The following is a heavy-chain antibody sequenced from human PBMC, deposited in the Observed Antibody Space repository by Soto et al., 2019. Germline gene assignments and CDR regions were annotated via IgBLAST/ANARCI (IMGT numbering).Heavy chain of an antibody. CDR2: INPADSDI. CDR3: ARHQRDDASRKIDC. J-gene: IGHJ4*02. V-gene: IGHV5-51*01. CDR1: GYSFTSNW. Sequence: PGASLKNSSQVSGYSFTSNWIGWVRQMPGKGLEWMGIINPADSDIKYSPSFQGQVTISADKSIGTAYLQWRSLKASDTAMYYCARHQRDDASRKIDCWGQGTLVTVS. D-gene: IGHD3-16*01.